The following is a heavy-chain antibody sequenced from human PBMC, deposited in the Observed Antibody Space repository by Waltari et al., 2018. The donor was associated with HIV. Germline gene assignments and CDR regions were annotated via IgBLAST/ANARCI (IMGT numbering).Heavy chain of an antibody. D-gene: IGHD4-17*01. Sequence: EVQLVESGGGLVQPGGSLRLSCAASGFPFSPNSMSRLRQAPGKGVGWVASITPDGSQAYYVASVEGRFTISKENAENSLYLQMNSLRAEDTAMYYCAKLRGTVTTYDYWGQGTLVTVSS. V-gene: IGHV3-7*01. CDR1: GFPFSPNS. J-gene: IGHJ4*02. CDR2: ITPDGSQA. CDR3: AKLRGTVTTYDY.